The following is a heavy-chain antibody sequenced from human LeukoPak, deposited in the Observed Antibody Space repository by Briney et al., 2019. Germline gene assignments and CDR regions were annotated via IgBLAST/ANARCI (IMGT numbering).Heavy chain of an antibody. Sequence: GGSLRLSCAASGFTFSSYWMTWVRQAPGKGLEWVAHIKDDGNEQYYVDSVRGRFTISRDNAKNSLYLQMNSLRAEDTAVYYCARDPYSDAFDMWGQGTMVTVSS. CDR1: GFTFSSYW. J-gene: IGHJ3*02. V-gene: IGHV3-7*01. D-gene: IGHD2-21*01. CDR3: ARDPYSDAFDM. CDR2: IKDDGNEQ.